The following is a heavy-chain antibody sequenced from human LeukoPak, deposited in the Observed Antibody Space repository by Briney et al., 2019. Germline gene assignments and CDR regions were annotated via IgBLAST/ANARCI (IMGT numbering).Heavy chain of an antibody. J-gene: IGHJ6*03. D-gene: IGHD4-23*01. CDR2: IFSSGAA. CDR1: GRSISPYY. CDR3: ARWYIYYMDV. V-gene: IGHV4-4*09. Sequence: SETLSLTCIVSGRSISPYYWSWFRQAPGRGLEWIGYIFSSGAATYKPSLKSRVTLSVDTSRNQFSMRLDSVTPADTAVYYCARWYIYYMDVWGKGTTVTISS.